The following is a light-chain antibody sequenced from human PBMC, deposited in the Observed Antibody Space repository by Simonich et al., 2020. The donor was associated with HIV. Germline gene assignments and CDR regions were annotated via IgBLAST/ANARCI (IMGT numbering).Light chain of an antibody. CDR1: QSVSIN. V-gene: IGKV3-15*01. CDR2: DAS. CDR3: QQYNNWPLT. Sequence: EMVMTQSPDPLSLSPVKKATLACRARQSVSINLAWYHQKPGQAPTHLIYDASNRATGIPARCSGSGSGTEFTLTISSLQSEDFAVYYCQQYNNWPLTFGGGTKVEIK. J-gene: IGKJ4*01.